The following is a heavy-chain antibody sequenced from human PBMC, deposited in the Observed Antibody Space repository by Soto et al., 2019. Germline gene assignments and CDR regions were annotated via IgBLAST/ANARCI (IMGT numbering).Heavy chain of an antibody. V-gene: IGHV3-23*01. Sequence: EVQLFESGGGLVQPGGSLRLSCAASGFTFSSYAMWWVGQAPGKGPGGVLSISGSGDSTHSADAVKGRFTISRDNSNNALYLQMNSLTVDDTAIYYCARGILQKPPGSRAFHFWGQGTMVIVSS. CDR1: GFTFSSYA. J-gene: IGHJ3*01. CDR2: ISGSGDST. CDR3: ARGILQKPPGSRAFHF. D-gene: IGHD2-2*01.